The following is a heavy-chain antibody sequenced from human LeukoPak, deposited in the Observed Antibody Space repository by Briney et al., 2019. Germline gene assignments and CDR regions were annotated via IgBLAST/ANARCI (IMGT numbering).Heavy chain of an antibody. V-gene: IGHV3-23*01. D-gene: IGHD6-13*01. CDR2: FSATDSSA. J-gene: IGHJ3*01. CDR3: AKARIAAAGTGAFDV. CDR1: GFTVSSYG. Sequence: GGSLRLSCAASGFTVSSYGMTWVRLAPGKGLEWVSAFSATDSSAQYAESVKGRFTISRDNSKNSLYLQMSSLRDEDTAVYYCAKARIAAAGTGAFDVWGQGTMVTVSS.